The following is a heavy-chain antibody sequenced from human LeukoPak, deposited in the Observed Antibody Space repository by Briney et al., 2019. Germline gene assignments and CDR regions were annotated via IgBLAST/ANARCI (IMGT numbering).Heavy chain of an antibody. V-gene: IGHV3-23*01. CDR1: GFTFSSYS. J-gene: IGHJ4*02. Sequence: GGSLRLSCAASGFTFSSYSMNWVRQAPGKGLEWVSAIGGSGGSTYYADSVKGRFTISRDNSKNTLYLQMNSLRAEDTAVYYCAKDLGSSGYYSNLFPEFDYWGQGTLVTVSS. CDR3: AKDLGSSGYYSNLFPEFDY. D-gene: IGHD3-22*01. CDR2: IGGSGGST.